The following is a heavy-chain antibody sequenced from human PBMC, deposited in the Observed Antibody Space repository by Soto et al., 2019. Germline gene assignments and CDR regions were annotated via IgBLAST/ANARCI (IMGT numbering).Heavy chain of an antibody. CDR3: ARDSSSSHRDYYYGMDV. Sequence: PGGSLRLSCAASGFTFSSYAMHWVRQAPGKGLEWVAVMSYDGSNKYYADSVKGRFTISRDNSKNTLYLQMNSLRAEDTAVYYCARDSSSSHRDYYYGMDVWGQGTTVTVSS. D-gene: IGHD6-13*01. V-gene: IGHV3-30-3*01. CDR1: GFTFSSYA. J-gene: IGHJ6*02. CDR2: MSYDGSNK.